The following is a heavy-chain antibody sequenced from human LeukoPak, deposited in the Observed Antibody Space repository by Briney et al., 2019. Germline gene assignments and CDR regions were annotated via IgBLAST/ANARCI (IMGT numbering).Heavy chain of an antibody. V-gene: IGHV3-23*01. CDR3: AKDGRSYGDPYGMDV. Sequence: GGSLRLSCAASGFTFSSYAMSWVRQAPGKGLEWVSAISGSGGSTYYADSVKGRFTISRDNSKNTLYLQMNNLRAEDTAVYYCAKDGRSYGDPYGMDVWGQGTTVTVSS. J-gene: IGHJ6*02. D-gene: IGHD4-17*01. CDR2: ISGSGGST. CDR1: GFTFSSYA.